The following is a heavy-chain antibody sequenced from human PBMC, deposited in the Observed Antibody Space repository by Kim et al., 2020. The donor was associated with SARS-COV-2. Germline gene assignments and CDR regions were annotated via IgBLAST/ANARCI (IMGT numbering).Heavy chain of an antibody. V-gene: IGHV2-70*01. Sequence: SGPTLVQPTQTLTLTCTFSGFSLRTSGMCVSWIRPPPGKALEWLALIDWDDDKYYSTSLKTRLTISKDTSKNQVVLTMTNMDPVDTATYYCARMRVDWLLSGSYYYGMDVWGQGTTVTVSS. CDR3: ARMRVDWLLSGSYYYGMDV. CDR1: GFSLRTSGMC. CDR2: IDWDDDK. D-gene: IGHD3-9*01. J-gene: IGHJ6*02.